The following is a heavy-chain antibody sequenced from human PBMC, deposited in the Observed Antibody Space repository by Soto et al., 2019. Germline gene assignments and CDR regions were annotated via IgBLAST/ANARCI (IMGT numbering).Heavy chain of an antibody. CDR1: GFTFSNYG. Sequence: QVQLVESGGGVVQPGRSLRLSCAASGFTFSNYGIHWVRQAPGKGLVWVAIISNDGSNKYSDSVKGRFTISRDNSKNTVYLQMNSLRGEDTALYYCAKDFTGYHGMDGWGQVTTVTVSS. D-gene: IGHD6-13*01. V-gene: IGHV3-30*18. CDR3: AKDFTGYHGMDG. J-gene: IGHJ6*02. CDR2: ISNDGSNK.